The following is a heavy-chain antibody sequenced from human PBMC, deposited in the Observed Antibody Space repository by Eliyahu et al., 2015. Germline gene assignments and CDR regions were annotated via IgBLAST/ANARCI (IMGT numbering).Heavy chain of an antibody. CDR3: ARDPHQYGYSYGTGNDY. CDR1: GYTFISYG. J-gene: IGHJ4*02. CDR2: ISAYNGNT. D-gene: IGHD5-18*01. Sequence: QVQLVQSGAEVKKPGASVKVSCKASGYTFISYGISWVRQAPGQGLEWMGWISAYNGNTNYAQKLQGRVTMTTDTSTSTAYMELRSLRSDDTAVYYCARDPHQYGYSYGTGNDYWGQGTLVTVSS. V-gene: IGHV1-18*01.